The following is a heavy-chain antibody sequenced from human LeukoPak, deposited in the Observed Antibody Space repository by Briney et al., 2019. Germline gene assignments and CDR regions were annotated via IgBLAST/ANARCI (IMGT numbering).Heavy chain of an antibody. CDR2: ISAYNGNT. V-gene: IGHV1-18*01. J-gene: IGHJ4*02. CDR1: GYTFTSYG. D-gene: IGHD2-8*01. CDR3: ARGCTNGVCHTFDY. Sequence: ASVKVPCKASGYTFTSYGISWVRQAPGQGLEWMGWISAYNGNTNCAQKLQGRVTMTTDTSTSTAYMELRSLRSDDTAVYYCARGCTNGVCHTFDYWGQGTLVTVSS.